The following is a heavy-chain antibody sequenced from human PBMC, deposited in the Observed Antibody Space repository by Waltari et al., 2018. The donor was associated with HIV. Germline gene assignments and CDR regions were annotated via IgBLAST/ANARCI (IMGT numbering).Heavy chain of an antibody. CDR3: TAPFHNLNDAINDH. CDR1: ALTFAHAW. D-gene: IGHD1-1*01. CDR2: IKRKIDGETT. Sequence: EVQLVESGGGAAKPGGSLRVSCVASALTFAHAWMTWVRQAPGMGLEWVGRIKRKIDGETTDYAAPVKGRFTISRDDSQNTLYLQMDSLKTEDTAVYFCTAPFHNLNDAINDHWGQGTLVTVSS. V-gene: IGHV3-15*01. J-gene: IGHJ4*02.